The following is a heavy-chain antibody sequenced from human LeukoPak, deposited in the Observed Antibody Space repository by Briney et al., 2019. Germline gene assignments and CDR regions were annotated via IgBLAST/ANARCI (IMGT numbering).Heavy chain of an antibody. D-gene: IGHD4-23*01. CDR1: GGSISSYY. CDR2: IYTSGST. CDR3: ARGRFYRGIRAYNWFDP. J-gene: IGHJ5*02. V-gene: IGHV4-4*07. Sequence: PSETLSLTCTVSGGSISSYYWSWIRQPAGKGLEWIGRIYTSGSTNYNPSLKSRVTMSVDTSKNQFSLKLSSVTAADTAVYYCARGRFYRGIRAYNWFDPWGQGTLVTVSS.